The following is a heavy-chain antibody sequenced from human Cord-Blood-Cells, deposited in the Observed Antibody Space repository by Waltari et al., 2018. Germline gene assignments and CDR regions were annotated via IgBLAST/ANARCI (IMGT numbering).Heavy chain of an antibody. V-gene: IGHV3-74*01. J-gene: IGHJ6*02. CDR3: ARSIRLPTVTTYYYYYGMDV. CDR1: GFTFSSYW. D-gene: IGHD4-17*01. Sequence: EVQLVESGGGLVQPGGSLRLSCAASGFTFSSYWMHWVRQAPGTGLVWVSRINSDGSSTSYADSVKGRFTISRDNAKNTLYLQMNSLRAEDTAVYYCARSIRLPTVTTYYYYYGMDVWGQGTTVPVSS. CDR2: INSDGSST.